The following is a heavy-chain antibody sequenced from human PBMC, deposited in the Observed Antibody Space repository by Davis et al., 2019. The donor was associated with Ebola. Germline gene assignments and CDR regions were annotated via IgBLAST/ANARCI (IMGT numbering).Heavy chain of an antibody. CDR1: GGSITSYY. J-gene: IGHJ4*02. V-gene: IGHV4-59*12. D-gene: IGHD6-19*01. CDR3: ARGWDSSGWQN. Sequence: MPSETLSLTCTVSGGSITSYYWNWIRQPPGKALEWIGYIDYSGSTNYNPSLKSRVTISVDTSKNQFSLKLSSVTAADTAVYYCARGWDSSGWQNWGQGTLVTVSS. CDR2: IDYSGST.